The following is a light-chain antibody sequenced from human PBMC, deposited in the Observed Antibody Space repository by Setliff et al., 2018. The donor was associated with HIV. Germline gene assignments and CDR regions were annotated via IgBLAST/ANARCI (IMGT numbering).Light chain of an antibody. Sequence: QSVLTQPASVSGSPGQSITVSCTGTSSDVGSYNLVSWYQQHPGKAPKLMIYEVTKRPSGVSDRFSGSKSGNTASLTISGLQAEDEADYYCCSFASASTYVVGSGTKV. CDR1: SSDVGSYNL. CDR3: CSFASASTYV. J-gene: IGLJ1*01. CDR2: EVT. V-gene: IGLV2-23*02.